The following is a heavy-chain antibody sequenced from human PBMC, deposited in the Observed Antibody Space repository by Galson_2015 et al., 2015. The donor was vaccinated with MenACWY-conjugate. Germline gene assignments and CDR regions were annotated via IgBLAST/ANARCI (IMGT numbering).Heavy chain of an antibody. J-gene: IGHJ5*02. V-gene: IGHV3-48*04. D-gene: IGHD5-18*01. CDR3: ASSYGFPKGGIDP. CDR1: GFTFRGYS. Sequence: SLRLSCAAPGFTFRGYSMNWVRQAPGKGLEWVSHISSSSSTIYYADSVKGRFTISRDNAKKSLYLQMNSLRAEDTAVYYCASSYGFPKGGIDPWGQGTLVTVSS. CDR2: ISSSSSTI.